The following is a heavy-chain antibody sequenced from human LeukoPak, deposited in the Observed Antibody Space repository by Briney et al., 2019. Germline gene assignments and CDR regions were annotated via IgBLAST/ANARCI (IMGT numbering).Heavy chain of an antibody. CDR2: IDPDSGGT. D-gene: IGHD1-7*01. Sequence: GASEKVSCKASGYTFTGHYIHWVRQAPGQGLEWMGWIDPDSGGTNYAQEFQGRVTMTRDTSSSTAYMELSRLRSDDTAVHYCARRLPNYYFDLWGRGTLVTVSS. CDR3: ARRLPNYYFDL. V-gene: IGHV1-2*02. J-gene: IGHJ2*01. CDR1: GYTFTGHY.